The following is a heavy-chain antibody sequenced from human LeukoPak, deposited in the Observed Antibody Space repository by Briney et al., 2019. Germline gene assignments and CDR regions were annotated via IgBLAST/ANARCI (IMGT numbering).Heavy chain of an antibody. Sequence: TGGSLRLSCAASGFTFSSYWMSWVRQTPGKGLEWVAVISLDETKIYYADSVRGRFTISRDKSKKMLYLQMDSLITDDTALYYCGKGGSNVDFWGQGTLVTVSS. V-gene: IGHV3-30*18. CDR3: GKGGSNVDF. D-gene: IGHD2-8*01. J-gene: IGHJ4*02. CDR2: ISLDETKI. CDR1: GFTFSSYW.